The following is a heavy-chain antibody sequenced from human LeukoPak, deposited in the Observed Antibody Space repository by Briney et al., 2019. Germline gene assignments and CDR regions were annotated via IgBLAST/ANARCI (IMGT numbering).Heavy chain of an antibody. V-gene: IGHV3-7*03. Sequence: PGGSLRLSCAASGFTFSSYWMSWVRQAPGRGLEWVANIKEDGSEKNYVDSAKGRVTISRDNAKNSLNLQMNSLRVEDTAVYYCARDSNPGDRGAYYDAFDIWGQGTMVTVSS. CDR2: IKEDGSEK. J-gene: IGHJ3*02. CDR3: ARDSNPGDRGAYYDAFDI. CDR1: GFTFSSYW. D-gene: IGHD4/OR15-4a*01.